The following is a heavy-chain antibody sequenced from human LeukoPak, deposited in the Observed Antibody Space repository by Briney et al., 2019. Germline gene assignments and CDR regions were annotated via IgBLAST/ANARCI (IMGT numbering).Heavy chain of an antibody. CDR2: IIPTTGLA. D-gene: IGHD5-24*01. J-gene: IGHJ4*02. CDR3: ARAPPRLDGYILYY. V-gene: IGHV1-69*04. CDR1: GGTFSNLA. Sequence: ASVKVSCKASGGTFSNLAISWVRQAPGQGLEWMGSIIPTTGLANYAQKFQGRVTITADKSTSTAYMELSSLRSEDTAVYYCARAPPRLDGYILYYWGQGTLVTVSS.